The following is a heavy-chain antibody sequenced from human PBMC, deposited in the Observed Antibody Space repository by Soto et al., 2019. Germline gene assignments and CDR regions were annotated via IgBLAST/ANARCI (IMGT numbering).Heavy chain of an antibody. CDR3: AISEMGDDSSGYYYVTGFY. Sequence: GGSLRLSCAASGFTFSSYGMHWVRQAPGKGLEWVAVISYDGSNKYYADSVKGRFTISRDNSKNTLYLQMNSLRAEDTAVYYCAISEMGDDSSGYYYVTGFYWGQGTLVTVSS. CDR2: ISYDGSNK. J-gene: IGHJ4*02. CDR1: GFTFSSYG. V-gene: IGHV3-30*03. D-gene: IGHD3-22*01.